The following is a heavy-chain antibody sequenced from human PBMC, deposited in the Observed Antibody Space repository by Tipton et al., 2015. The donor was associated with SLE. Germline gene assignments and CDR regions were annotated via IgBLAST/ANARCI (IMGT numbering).Heavy chain of an antibody. D-gene: IGHD3-22*01. CDR2: IYYSGST. J-gene: IGHJ3*02. Sequence: TLSLTCAVYGGSFSGYYWSWIRQPPGKGLEWIGYIYYSGSTYYNPSLKSRVTISVDTSKNQFSLKLSSVTAADTAVYYCAIDMGSGYHAFDIWGQGTMVTVSS. CDR1: GGSFSGYY. CDR3: AIDMGSGYHAFDI. V-gene: IGHV4-34*01.